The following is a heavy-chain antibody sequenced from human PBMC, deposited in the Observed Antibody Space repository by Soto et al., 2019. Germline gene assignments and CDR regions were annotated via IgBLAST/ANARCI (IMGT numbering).Heavy chain of an antibody. CDR1: GGTFSSYA. CDR3: VRGRGPNYYDSSGYYFRDAFDI. CDR2: IIPIFGTA. V-gene: IGHV1-69*13. D-gene: IGHD3-22*01. J-gene: IGHJ3*02. Sequence: SVKVSCKASGGTFSSYAISWVRQAPGQGLEWMGGIIPIFGTANYAQKFQGRVTITADESTSTAYMELSSLRSEDTAVYYCVRGRGPNYYDSSGYYFRDAFDIWGQGTMVTVSS.